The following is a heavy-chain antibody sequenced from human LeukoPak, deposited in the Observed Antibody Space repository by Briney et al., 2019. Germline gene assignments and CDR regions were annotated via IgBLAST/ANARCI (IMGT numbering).Heavy chain of an antibody. Sequence: SETLSLTCTVSGGSISSYYWSWIRQPPGKGLEWIGYIYYSGSTDYNPSLKSRVTISVDTSKNQFSLKLSSVTAADTAVYYCARTSIAAAVFDYWGHGTLVTVSS. D-gene: IGHD6-13*01. V-gene: IGHV4-59*01. CDR3: ARTSIAAAVFDY. CDR2: IYYSGST. CDR1: GGSISSYY. J-gene: IGHJ4*01.